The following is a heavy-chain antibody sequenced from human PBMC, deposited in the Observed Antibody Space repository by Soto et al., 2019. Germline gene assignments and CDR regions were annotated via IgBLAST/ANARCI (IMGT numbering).Heavy chain of an antibody. Sequence: SETLSLTCAVYGGSFSGYYWSWIRQPPGKGLEWIGEINHSGSTNYNPSLKSRVTISVDTSKNQFSLKLSSVTAADTAWYYCARGRKNAYCSGGSCYPPNYYYYYYMDVWGKGTTVTVSS. D-gene: IGHD2-15*01. CDR2: INHSGST. V-gene: IGHV4-34*01. J-gene: IGHJ6*03. CDR1: GGSFSGYY. CDR3: ARGRKNAYCSGGSCYPPNYYYYYYMDV.